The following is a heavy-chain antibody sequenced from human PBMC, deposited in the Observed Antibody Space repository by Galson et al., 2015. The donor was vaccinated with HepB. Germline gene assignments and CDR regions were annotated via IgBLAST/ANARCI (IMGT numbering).Heavy chain of an antibody. J-gene: IGHJ3*02. V-gene: IGHV3-20*04. D-gene: IGHD3-10*01. Sequence: SLRLSCAASGFTFDDYGMSWVRQAPGKGLEWVSGINWNGGSTGYADSVKGRFTISRDNAKNSLYLQMNSLRAEDTALYYCARVSGSGSFHDAFDIWGQGTMVTVSS. CDR1: GFTFDDYG. CDR2: INWNGGST. CDR3: ARVSGSGSFHDAFDI.